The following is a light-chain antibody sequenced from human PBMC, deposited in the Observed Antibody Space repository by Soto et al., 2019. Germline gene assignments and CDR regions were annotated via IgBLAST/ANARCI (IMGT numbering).Light chain of an antibody. CDR1: QSVSSSY. CDR2: GAS. V-gene: IGKV3-20*01. Sequence: IVLTQSPCTLSLSPGERATLSCRASQSVSSSYLAWYQQKPGQAPRLLIYGASSRATGIPDRFSGSGSGTDFTLTISRLEPEDFAVYYCQQYGSPLTFGGGTKVDIK. J-gene: IGKJ4*01. CDR3: QQYGSPLT.